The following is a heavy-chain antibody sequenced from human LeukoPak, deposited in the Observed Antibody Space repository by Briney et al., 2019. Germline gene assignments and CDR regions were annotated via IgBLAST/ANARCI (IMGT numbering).Heavy chain of an antibody. J-gene: IGHJ4*02. Sequence: SETLSLTCTVSGGSISSSSYYWGWIRQPPGKGLEWIGSIYYSGSTYYNPSLKSRVTISVDTSKNQFSLKLSSVTAADTAVYYCARDSRYGSAYYFDYWGQGTLVTVSS. CDR3: ARDSRYGSAYYFDY. CDR2: IYYSGST. V-gene: IGHV4-39*07. D-gene: IGHD3-10*01. CDR1: GGSISSSSYY.